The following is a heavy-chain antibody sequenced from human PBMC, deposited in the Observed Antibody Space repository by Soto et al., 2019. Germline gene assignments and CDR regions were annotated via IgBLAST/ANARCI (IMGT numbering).Heavy chain of an antibody. CDR3: AKDLAGYSSGWADF. CDR1: GFPFSSYA. J-gene: IGHJ4*02. Sequence: GGSLRLSCASSGFPFSSYAMHWVRQAPGKGLEWVSTISDSGGRTYSADSVKGRFTISRDNSKSTLYLRMNSLRAEDTALYYCAKDLAGYSSGWADFWGQGTLVTVSS. D-gene: IGHD6-19*01. CDR2: ISDSGGRT. V-gene: IGHV3-23*01.